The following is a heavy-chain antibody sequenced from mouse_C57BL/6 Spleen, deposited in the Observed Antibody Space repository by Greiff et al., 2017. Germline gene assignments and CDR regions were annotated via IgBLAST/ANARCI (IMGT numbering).Heavy chain of an antibody. Sequence: VKLQQPGAELVRPGSSVKLSCKASGYTFTSYWMHWVKQRPIQGLEWIGNIDPSDSETHYNQKFKDKATLTVDKSSSTAYMQLSSLTSEDSAVYYCARFDGSSYVDYWGQGTTLTVSS. D-gene: IGHD1-1*01. J-gene: IGHJ2*01. V-gene: IGHV1-52*01. CDR3: ARFDGSSYVDY. CDR2: IDPSDSET. CDR1: GYTFTSYW.